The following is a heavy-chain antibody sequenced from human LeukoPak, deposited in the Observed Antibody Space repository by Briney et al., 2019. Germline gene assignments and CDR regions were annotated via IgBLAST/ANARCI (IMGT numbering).Heavy chain of an antibody. V-gene: IGHV3-11*04. Sequence: GGSLRLSCAASGFSSIDYYVSWIRQAPGRGLEWVSYISSSGSTIYYADSVKGRFTIPRDNAKNSLYLQMNSLRAEDTAVYYCARDRTASRGSYWGGSFVPCGHGTLVTVSS. J-gene: IGHJ5*02. CDR3: ARDRTASRGSYWGGSFVP. CDR2: ISSSGSTI. CDR1: GFSSIDYY. D-gene: IGHD1-26*01.